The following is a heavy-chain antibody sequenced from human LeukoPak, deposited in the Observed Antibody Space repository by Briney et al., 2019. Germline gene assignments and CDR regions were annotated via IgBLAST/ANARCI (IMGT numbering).Heavy chain of an antibody. CDR1: GYTFTSYD. Sequence: GASVKVSCKASGYTFTSYDINWVRQATGQGLEWMGWMDPNSGNTGYAQKFQGRVTMTRNTSISTAYMELSSLRSEDTAVYYCARAISSADVAAGYWGQGTLVTVSS. V-gene: IGHV1-8*01. CDR2: MDPNSGNT. D-gene: IGHD2-2*01. J-gene: IGHJ4*02. CDR3: ARAISSADVAAGY.